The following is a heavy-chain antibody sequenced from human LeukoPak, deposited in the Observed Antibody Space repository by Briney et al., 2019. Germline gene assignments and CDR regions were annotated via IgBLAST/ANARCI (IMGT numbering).Heavy chain of an antibody. CDR2: IYPGDSDT. CDR1: GYSFTNYW. D-gene: IGHD1-26*01. Sequence: PGESLKISCKGSGYSFTNYWIGWVRQMPGKGLEWMGIIYPGDSDTRYSPSFQGQVTISADKPISTAYLQWSSLKASDTAMYYCARHKVGAASWFDPWGQGTLVTVSS. CDR3: ARHKVGAASWFDP. V-gene: IGHV5-51*01. J-gene: IGHJ5*02.